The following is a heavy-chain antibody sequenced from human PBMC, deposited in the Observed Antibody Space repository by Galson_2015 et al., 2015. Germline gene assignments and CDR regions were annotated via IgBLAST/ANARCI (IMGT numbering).Heavy chain of an antibody. CDR3: ARSRGRWEDY. CDR2: IESNGGST. J-gene: IGHJ4*02. Sequence: SCKASGYTFTTYIMHWVRQAPGPGLAWMGIIESNGGSTSYAQKFQGRVTMTRDTSTTTVYMELSSLRSEDTAVYYCARSRGRWEDYWGQGTLVAVST. CDR1: GYTFTTYI. D-gene: IGHD1-26*01. V-gene: IGHV1-46*01.